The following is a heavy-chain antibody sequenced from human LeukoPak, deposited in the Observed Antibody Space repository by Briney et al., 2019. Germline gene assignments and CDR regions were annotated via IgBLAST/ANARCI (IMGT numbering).Heavy chain of an antibody. D-gene: IGHD6-19*01. CDR1: GGTFSSYA. V-gene: IGHV1-69*04. Sequence: ASVKVSCKASGGTFSSYAISWVRPAPGQGLEWMGRIIPILGIVNYAQTFQGRVTITADKSTSTAYMELSSLRSEDTAVYYCARVGIAVAGQFDYWGQGTLVTVSS. J-gene: IGHJ4*02. CDR2: IIPILGIV. CDR3: ARVGIAVAGQFDY.